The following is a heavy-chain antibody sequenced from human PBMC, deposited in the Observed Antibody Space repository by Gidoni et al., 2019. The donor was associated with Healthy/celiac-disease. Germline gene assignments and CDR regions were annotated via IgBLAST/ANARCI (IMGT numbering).Heavy chain of an antibody. CDR2: ISSSGSTI. CDR1: GFTVSDYY. J-gene: IGHJ6*02. CDR3: ARDPVDLYYYDSRRQYGMDV. V-gene: IGHV3-11*01. D-gene: IGHD3-22*01. Sequence: QVQLVESGGGVVKPGGSLRLSCAASGFTVSDYYMSWIRQAPGKGLEWVSYISSSGSTIYYADSVKGRFTISRDNAKNSLYLQMNSLRAEDTAVYYCARDPVDLYYYDSRRQYGMDVWGQGTTVTVSS.